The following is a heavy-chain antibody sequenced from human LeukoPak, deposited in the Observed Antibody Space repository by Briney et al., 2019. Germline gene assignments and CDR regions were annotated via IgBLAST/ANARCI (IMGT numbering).Heavy chain of an antibody. CDR2: ISAYNGNT. J-gene: IGHJ4*02. Sequence: ASVKVSCKASGYTFTSYGISWVRQAPGQGLEWMGWISAYNGNTNYAQKLQGRVTMTTDTSTSTAYMELRSLRSDNTAVYYCARDRSYYGSGSLWGQGTLVTVSS. CDR1: GYTFTSYG. V-gene: IGHV1-18*04. D-gene: IGHD3-10*01. CDR3: ARDRSYYGSGSL.